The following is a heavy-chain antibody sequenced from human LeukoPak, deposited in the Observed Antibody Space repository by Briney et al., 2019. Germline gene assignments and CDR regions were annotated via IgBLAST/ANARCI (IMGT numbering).Heavy chain of an antibody. Sequence: PSETLSLTCTVSGGSISSYYWSWIRQPAGKGLEWIGRIYTSASTNYNPSLKSRVTMSVDTSKNQFSLKLSSVTAADTAVYYCARVGGSILGGPARYYYDSSGYYDYWGQGTLVTVSS. J-gene: IGHJ4*02. CDR2: IYTSAST. CDR1: GGSISSYY. CDR3: ARVGGSILGGPARYYYDSSGYYDY. V-gene: IGHV4-4*07. D-gene: IGHD3-22*01.